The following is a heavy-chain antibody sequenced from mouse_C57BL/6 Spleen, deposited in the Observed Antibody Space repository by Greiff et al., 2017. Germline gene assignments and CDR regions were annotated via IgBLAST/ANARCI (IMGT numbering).Heavy chain of an antibody. CDR1: GYAFTNSL. CDR3: ARRGVKENY. D-gene: IGHD1-3*01. Sequence: QVQLQQSGAELVRPGTSVKVSCKASGYAFTNSLIEWVKPRPGQGLEWIGVINPGSGGTTYNEKFKSKATLTADKSSSTAYMQLSRLTSEDSAVYVCARRGVKENYWGQGTTLTVSS. V-gene: IGHV1-54*01. J-gene: IGHJ2*01. CDR2: INPGSGGT.